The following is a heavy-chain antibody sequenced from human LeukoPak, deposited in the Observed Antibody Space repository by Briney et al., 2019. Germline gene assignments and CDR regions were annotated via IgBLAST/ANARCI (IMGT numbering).Heavy chain of an antibody. CDR1: GFTFSSYG. CDR2: IRNGGTNK. J-gene: IGHJ6*02. CDR3: ARDRCSGGSCYGYYYGMDV. D-gene: IGHD2-15*01. Sequence: GGSLRLSCAASGFTFSSYGMHWVRQAPGKGLEWVAFIRNGGTNKYYGDSVKGRFTISRDNSKNTVYLQMNSLRAEDTAVYYCARDRCSGGSCYGYYYGMDVWGQGTTVTVSS. V-gene: IGHV3-30*02.